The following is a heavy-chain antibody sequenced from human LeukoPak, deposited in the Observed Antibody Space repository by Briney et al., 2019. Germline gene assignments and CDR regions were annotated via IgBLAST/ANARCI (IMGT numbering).Heavy chain of an antibody. CDR1: GGTFSSYA. Sequence: ASVKVSCKASGGTFSSYAIXWVRXXPGXXXXXXXXIIPILGIANYAQKFQGRVTITADKSTSTAYMELSSLRSEDTAVYYCARDGQWLVKGYFDYWGQGTLVTVSS. CDR3: ARDGQWLVKGYFDY. V-gene: IGHV1-69*10. J-gene: IGHJ4*02. CDR2: IIPILGIA. D-gene: IGHD6-19*01.